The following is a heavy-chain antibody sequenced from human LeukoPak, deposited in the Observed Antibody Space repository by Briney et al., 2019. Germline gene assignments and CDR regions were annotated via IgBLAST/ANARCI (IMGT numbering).Heavy chain of an antibody. Sequence: GGSLRLSCAASGLTFSSYAMSWVRQAPGKGLEWVSGISGSGGTTIYADSVKGRFTISRDNSKNTLYLQMNSLTADDTAVYYCAKGDDSSGYYLPFDYWGQGTLVTVSS. J-gene: IGHJ4*02. CDR3: AKGDDSSGYYLPFDY. CDR1: GLTFSSYA. CDR2: ISGSGGTT. V-gene: IGHV3-23*01. D-gene: IGHD3-22*01.